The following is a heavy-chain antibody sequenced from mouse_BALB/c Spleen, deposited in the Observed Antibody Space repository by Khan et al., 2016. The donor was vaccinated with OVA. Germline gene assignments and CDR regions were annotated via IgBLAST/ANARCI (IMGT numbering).Heavy chain of an antibody. Sequence: QVQLKESGPGLVAPSQSLSITCTVSGFSLTGYGVNWVRQPPGKGLEWLGMIWGEGTTDYNSALNSRMSISKDNSKSQVFLKMNSLQTDDTARYYCARAYYGNYREAMDYWGQGTSVTVSS. V-gene: IGHV2-6-7*01. D-gene: IGHD2-10*01. CDR1: GFSLTGYG. CDR2: IWGEGTT. CDR3: ARAYYGNYREAMDY. J-gene: IGHJ4*01.